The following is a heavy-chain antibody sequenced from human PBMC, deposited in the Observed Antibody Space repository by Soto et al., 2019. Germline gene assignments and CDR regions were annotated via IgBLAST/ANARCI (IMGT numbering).Heavy chain of an antibody. Sequence: ASVKVSCKASGYTFTGYYMHWVRQAPGQGLEWMGWINPNSGGTNYAQKLQGRVTMTRDTSISTAYMELSRLRSDDTAVYYCARDLGMATSPTFDYWGQGTLVTVSS. CDR3: ARDLGMATSPTFDY. V-gene: IGHV1-2*02. CDR2: INPNSGGT. CDR1: GYTFTGYY. D-gene: IGHD5-12*01. J-gene: IGHJ4*02.